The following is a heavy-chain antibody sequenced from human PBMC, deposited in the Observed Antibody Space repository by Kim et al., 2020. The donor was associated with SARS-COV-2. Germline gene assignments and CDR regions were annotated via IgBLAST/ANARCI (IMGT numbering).Heavy chain of an antibody. V-gene: IGHV3-33*06. Sequence: YYADSVKSRFTISRDNSKTTLYLQMNSLRAEDTAVYYCAKDLSGWYYFDYWGQGTLVTVSS. CDR3: AKDLSGWYYFDY. D-gene: IGHD6-19*01. J-gene: IGHJ4*02.